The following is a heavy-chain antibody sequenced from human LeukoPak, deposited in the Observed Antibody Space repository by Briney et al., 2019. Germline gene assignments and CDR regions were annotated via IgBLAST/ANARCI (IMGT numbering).Heavy chain of an antibody. J-gene: IGHJ4*02. CDR3: AKEPTGRTTVNTFDY. D-gene: IGHD4-17*01. CDR2: IWYDGSQK. Sequence: GRSLRLSCAASGFTMKDFGMHWVRQAPGKGLEGVAVIWYDGSQKHYVESVKGRFTISRDNSKNTLYLQMNSLRAEDTAVYYCAKEPTGRTTVNTFDYWGQGTLVTVSS. CDR1: GFTMKDFG. V-gene: IGHV3-33*06.